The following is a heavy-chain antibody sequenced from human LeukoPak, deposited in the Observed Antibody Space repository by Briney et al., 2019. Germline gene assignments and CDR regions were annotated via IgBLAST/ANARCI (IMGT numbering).Heavy chain of an antibody. CDR3: VSPRGFSYGYFDY. Sequence: PSETLSLTCTVSGGSISSSSAYWGWIRQPPGKGLEWIGSIYNSKNTYYNPSLKSRVTISADTSKNQFSLTLGSVSATDTAVYYCVSPRGFSYGYFDYWGQGTLVTVSS. V-gene: IGHV4-39*01. D-gene: IGHD5-18*01. J-gene: IGHJ4*02. CDR2: IYNSKNT. CDR1: GGSISSSSAY.